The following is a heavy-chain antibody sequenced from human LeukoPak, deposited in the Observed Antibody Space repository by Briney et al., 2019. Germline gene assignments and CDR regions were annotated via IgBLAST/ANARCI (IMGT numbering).Heavy chain of an antibody. CDR2: IYNSGSD. CDR3: ARHRYDTSGYLLHFDY. Sequence: PSETLSLTCTLSGGSISSSSYYWGWVRQSPGKGLEWVGSIYNSGSDYYTPSLKSRVTISVDTSKNQVSLKLSSVTAADTAVYYCARHRYDTSGYLLHFDYWGQGTLVTVSS. CDR1: GGSISSSSYY. D-gene: IGHD3-22*01. V-gene: IGHV4-39*01. J-gene: IGHJ4*02.